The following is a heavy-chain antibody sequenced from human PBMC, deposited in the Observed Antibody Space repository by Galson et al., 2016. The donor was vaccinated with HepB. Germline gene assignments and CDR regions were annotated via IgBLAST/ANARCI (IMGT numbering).Heavy chain of an antibody. CDR3: VAYYTSGSYYNHY. V-gene: IGHV3-72*01. D-gene: IGHD3-10*01. CDR2: SKNKARGYTT. CDR1: GFTFSDHY. J-gene: IGHJ4*02. Sequence: SLRLSCAAPGFTFSDHYIDWVRQAPGKGLEWVGRSKNKARGYTTEYAASVKGRFIVSRDDSRNSLYLQMNSLKTEDTAMYYCVAYYTSGSYYNHYWGRGTLVTVSS.